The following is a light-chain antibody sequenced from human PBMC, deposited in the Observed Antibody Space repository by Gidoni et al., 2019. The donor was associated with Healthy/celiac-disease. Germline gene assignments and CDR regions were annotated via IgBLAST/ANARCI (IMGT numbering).Light chain of an antibody. CDR1: QSISTY. V-gene: IGKV1-39*01. CDR2: AAS. CDR3: QQSYSTPWT. J-gene: IGKJ1*01. Sequence: DIQMTQSPSSLSASVGDRVTITCRASQSISTYLNWYQQKPGKAPKLLIYAASSLQSGVPSRFSGSGSGTDFTLTISSQQPGDFATYYCQQSYSTPWTFGQGTKVEIK.